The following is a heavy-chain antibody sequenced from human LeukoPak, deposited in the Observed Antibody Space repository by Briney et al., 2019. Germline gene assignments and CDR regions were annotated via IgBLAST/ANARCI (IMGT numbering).Heavy chain of an antibody. CDR2: INPNTGDT. V-gene: IGHV1-2*02. Sequence: ASVKVSCKASGYTLSVYYLQWVRQAPGQGLEWMGWINPNTGDTDYAQKFQGRVTMTRDTSTNTAYMELSSLRSDDTAVYYCAKGFLGGSSWYYYMDVWGKGTTVTVSS. J-gene: IGHJ6*03. D-gene: IGHD6-13*01. CDR1: GYTLSVYY. CDR3: AKGFLGGSSWYYYMDV.